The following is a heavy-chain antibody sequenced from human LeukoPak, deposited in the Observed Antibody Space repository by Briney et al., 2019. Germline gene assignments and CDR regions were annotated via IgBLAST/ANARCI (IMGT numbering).Heavy chain of an antibody. D-gene: IGHD6-19*01. CDR1: GYTFKSYL. CDR2: INPGTGET. J-gene: IGHJ4*02. Sequence: ASVKVSCKASGYTFKSYLMHWVRQAPEQSLEGMGWINPGTGETKYSQTFQGRVTIISDTSASTAYMELSSLRFEDTAVYYCARDSSGWQYYFDYWGQGTLVTVSS. V-gene: IGHV1-3*01. CDR3: ARDSSGWQYYFDY.